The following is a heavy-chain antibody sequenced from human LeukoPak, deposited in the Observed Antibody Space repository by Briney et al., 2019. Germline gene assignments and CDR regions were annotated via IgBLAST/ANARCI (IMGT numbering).Heavy chain of an antibody. V-gene: IGHV4-59*01. J-gene: IGHJ3*02. Sequence: SETLSLTCTVSAGSISSYYWSWIRQPPGKGLEWIGYIHYSGSTNQNPSLKSRVTISVDTSKNQFSLNLSSETAADTAVYYCARVGSYAFDIWGQGTMVTVSS. CDR2: IHYSGST. CDR3: ARVGSYAFDI. CDR1: AGSISSYY.